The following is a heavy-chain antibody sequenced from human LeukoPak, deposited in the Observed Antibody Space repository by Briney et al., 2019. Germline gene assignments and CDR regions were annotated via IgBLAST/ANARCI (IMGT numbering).Heavy chain of an antibody. J-gene: IGHJ4*02. CDR2: INWNGGST. V-gene: IGHV3-20*04. CDR3: ARVSIAVAGTGWYFDY. Sequence: PGGSLRLSCAASGFTFDDYGMSWVRQAPGKGLEWVSGINWNGGSTGYADSVKGRFTISRDNAKNSLYLQMNSLRAEDTAVYYCARVSIAVAGTGWYFDYWGQGTLVTVSS. CDR1: GFTFDDYG. D-gene: IGHD6-19*01.